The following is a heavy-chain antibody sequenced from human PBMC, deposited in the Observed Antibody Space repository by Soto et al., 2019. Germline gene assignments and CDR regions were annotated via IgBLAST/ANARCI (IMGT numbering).Heavy chain of an antibody. Sequence: QVQLVQSGAEVKKPGSSVKVSCKASGGTFSSYAISWVRQAPGQGLEWMGGIIPIFGTANYAQKFQGRVTSTADESTTTAYMELSSLRSEDTAVYYCARSPPRGVTTGRWFDPWGQGTLVTVSS. CDR1: GGTFSSYA. CDR3: ARSPPRGVTTGRWFDP. J-gene: IGHJ5*02. V-gene: IGHV1-69*01. D-gene: IGHD4-17*01. CDR2: IIPIFGTA.